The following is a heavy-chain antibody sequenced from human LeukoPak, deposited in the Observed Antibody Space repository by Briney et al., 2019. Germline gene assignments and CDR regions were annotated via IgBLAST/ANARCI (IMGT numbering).Heavy chain of an antibody. CDR1: GFTFSSYW. CDR2: INSDESST. V-gene: IGHV3-74*01. CDR3: ARVARGDYYYYYMDV. Sequence: GGSLRLSCAGSGFTFSSYWMHWVRQVPGKGPGWVSRINSDESSTSYADSVQGRFTISRDNAKNTLYLQMNSLRAEDTALYYCARVARGDYYYYYMDVWGKGTTVTVSS. J-gene: IGHJ6*03. D-gene: IGHD3-10*01.